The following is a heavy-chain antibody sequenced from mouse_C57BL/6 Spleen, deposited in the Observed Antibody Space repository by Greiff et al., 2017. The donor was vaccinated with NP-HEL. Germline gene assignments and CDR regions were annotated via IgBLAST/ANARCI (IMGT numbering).Heavy chain of an antibody. D-gene: IGHD2-2*01. CDR2: IYPGDGDT. V-gene: IGHV1-80*01. J-gene: IGHJ3*01. Sequence: QVQLQQSGAELVKPGASVKISCKASGYAFSSYWMNWVKQRPGKGLEWIGQIYPGDGDTNYNGKFKGKATLTAVKSSSTAYMQLSSLTSEDSAVYFCARGGYDSAWFAYWGQGTLVTVSA. CDR1: GYAFSSYW. CDR3: ARGGYDSAWFAY.